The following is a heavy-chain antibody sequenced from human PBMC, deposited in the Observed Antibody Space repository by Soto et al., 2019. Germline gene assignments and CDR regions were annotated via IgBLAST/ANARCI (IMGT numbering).Heavy chain of an antibody. CDR1: GGSISSYY. CDR3: ARYNYDSSGYYSPLHLDY. CDR2: IYYSGST. V-gene: IGHV4-59*01. J-gene: IGHJ4*02. D-gene: IGHD3-22*01. Sequence: PSETLSLTCTVYGGSISSYYWSWIRQPPGKGLEWIGYIYYSGSTNYNPSLKSRVTISVDTSKNQFSLKLSSVTAADTAVYYCARYNYDSSGYYSPLHLDYWGQGTLVTVSS.